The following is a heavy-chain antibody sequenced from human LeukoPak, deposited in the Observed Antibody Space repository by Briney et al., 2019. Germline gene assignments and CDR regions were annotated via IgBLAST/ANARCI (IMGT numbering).Heavy chain of an antibody. CDR3: ARGPYIDH. D-gene: IGHD2-21*01. CDR1: GGFISSGSYY. V-gene: IGHV4-61*02. CDR2: IYTTGST. Sequence: SETLSLTCIVSGGFISSGSYYWICIRQPAGKGLEWIGRIYTTGSTNYNPSLKSRVTISVDTSKNQFSLKLSSVTAADTAVYHCARGPYIDHWGQGTLVTVSS. J-gene: IGHJ4*02.